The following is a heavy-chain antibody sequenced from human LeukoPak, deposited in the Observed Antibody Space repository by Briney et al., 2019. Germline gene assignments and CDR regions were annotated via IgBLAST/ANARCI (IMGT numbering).Heavy chain of an antibody. CDR2: IIGSGDST. Sequence: PGRSLRLSCAAPGFTFTSYAMSWVRQAPGKGLEWVSAIIGSGDSTYYADSVKGRFTISRDNSKNTLYLQMNSLRADDTAIYYCAKDSLIVVVPAAALNLWGRGTLVTVSS. J-gene: IGHJ2*01. CDR3: AKDSLIVVVPAAALNL. CDR1: GFTFTSYA. V-gene: IGHV3-23*01. D-gene: IGHD2-2*01.